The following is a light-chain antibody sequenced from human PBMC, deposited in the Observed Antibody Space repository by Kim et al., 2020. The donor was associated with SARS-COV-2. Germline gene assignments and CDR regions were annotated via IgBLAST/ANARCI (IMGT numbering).Light chain of an antibody. CDR3: QQRRDWPLT. J-gene: IGKJ4*01. V-gene: IGKV3-11*01. Sequence: VSPGERATRSCRASQSISNWLAWYQQKPGQAPRLLICDASNRATGIPARFSGSGSGTDFTLTISSLEPEDFAVYYCQQRRDWPLTFGGGTKVDIK. CDR1: QSISNW. CDR2: DAS.